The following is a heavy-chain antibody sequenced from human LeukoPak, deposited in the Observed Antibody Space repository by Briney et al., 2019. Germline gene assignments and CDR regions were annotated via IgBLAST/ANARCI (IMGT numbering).Heavy chain of an antibody. CDR1: GGSISSGDYY. Sequence: SQTLSLTCTVSGGSISSGDYYWSWIRQPPGKGLEWIGYIYYSGSTYHNPSLKSRVTISVDTSKNQFSLKLSSVTAADTAVYYCARSFSSTSCPNYWGQGTLVTVSS. J-gene: IGHJ4*02. D-gene: IGHD2-2*01. V-gene: IGHV4-30-4*08. CDR2: IYYSGST. CDR3: ARSFSSTSCPNY.